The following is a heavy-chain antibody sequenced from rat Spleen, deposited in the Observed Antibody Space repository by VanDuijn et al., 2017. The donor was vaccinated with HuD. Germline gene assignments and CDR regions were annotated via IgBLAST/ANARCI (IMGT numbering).Heavy chain of an antibody. V-gene: IGHV5-20*01. CDR3: TTEGSSYTPFAY. CDR1: GFTFSDYN. CDR2: ITDDGSGT. Sequence: EVQLVESGGDLVQPGRSLKLSCAASGFTFSDYNMAWVRQAPKKGLEWVATITDDGSGTYYRDSVKGRFTISRDNAKSSLYLQMDSLRSEDTATYYCTTEGSSYTPFAYWGQGTLVTVSS. J-gene: IGHJ3*01. D-gene: IGHD1-2*01.